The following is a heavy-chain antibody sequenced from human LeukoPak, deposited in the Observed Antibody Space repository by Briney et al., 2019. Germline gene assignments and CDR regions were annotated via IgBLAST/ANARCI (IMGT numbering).Heavy chain of an antibody. J-gene: IGHJ4*02. CDR3: ARHEVVIKD. Sequence: SETLSLTCTVSGDSTSSSSYYWGWVRQPPGKGLEWIASMYYTGSTYYNPSLKSRIAMSADTSKNQFSLMLNPVTAADTAVYYCARHEVVIKDWGQGTLVTVSS. V-gene: IGHV4-39*01. D-gene: IGHD3-22*01. CDR2: MYYTGST. CDR1: GDSTSSSSYY.